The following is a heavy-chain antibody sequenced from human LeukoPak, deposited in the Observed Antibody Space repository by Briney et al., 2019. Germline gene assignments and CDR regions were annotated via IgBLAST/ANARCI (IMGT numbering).Heavy chain of an antibody. CDR2: ISGSSSST. J-gene: IGHJ4*02. V-gene: IGHV3-11*06. CDR1: GFTFSGYY. Sequence: PGGSLRLSCAASGFTFSGYYMSWIRQAPGKGLEWISYISGSSSSTNYADSVKGRFTISRDNAKNSLYLQMNSLRAEDTAVYYCARSYGGNRNLDYWGQGTLVTVSS. CDR3: ARSYGGNRNLDY. D-gene: IGHD1-14*01.